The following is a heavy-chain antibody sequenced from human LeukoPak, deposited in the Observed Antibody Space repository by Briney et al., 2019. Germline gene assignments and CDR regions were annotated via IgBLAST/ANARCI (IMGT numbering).Heavy chain of an antibody. CDR2: IYSGGST. J-gene: IGHJ4*02. CDR3: ARGPAGYN. CDR1: GFTFSSYA. V-gene: IGHV3-53*01. D-gene: IGHD1-1*01. Sequence: PGRSLRLSCAASGFTFSSYAMHWVRQAPGKGLEWVSVIYSGGSTDYADSVKGRFTISRDNSKNTLYLQMNSLRAEDTAVYHCARGPAGYNWGQGTLVTVSS.